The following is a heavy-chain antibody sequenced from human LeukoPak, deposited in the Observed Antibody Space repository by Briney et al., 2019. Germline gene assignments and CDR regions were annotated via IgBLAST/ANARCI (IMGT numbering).Heavy chain of an antibody. CDR1: GFTFSSYS. CDR3: ARVGILWFGEAYFDY. Sequence: GGSLRLSCAASGFTFSSYSMNWVRQAPGKGLEWVSSISSSSSYIYYADSVKGRFTISRDNAKNSLYLQMNSLRAEDTAVYYCARVGILWFGEAYFDYWGQGTLVTVSS. V-gene: IGHV3-21*01. CDR2: ISSSSSYI. J-gene: IGHJ4*02. D-gene: IGHD3-10*01.